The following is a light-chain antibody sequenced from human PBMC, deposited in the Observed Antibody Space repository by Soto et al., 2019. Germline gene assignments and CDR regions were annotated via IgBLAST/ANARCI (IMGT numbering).Light chain of an antibody. CDR2: VAA. CDR1: QNIDNY. V-gene: IGKV1-39*01. J-gene: IGKJ2*01. CDR3: QQSFSSPRT. Sequence: DLQMTQSPSSLSASVGDRVTISCRASQNIDNYLNWYQQKPGKAPQLLIYVAARLHSGVPARFSGSGYGTDFTLTINSLQPEDFATYYCQQSFSSPRTFAQGTKVEI.